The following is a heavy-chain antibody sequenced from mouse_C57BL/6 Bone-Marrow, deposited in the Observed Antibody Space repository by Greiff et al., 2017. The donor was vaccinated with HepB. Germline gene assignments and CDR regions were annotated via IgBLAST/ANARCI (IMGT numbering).Heavy chain of an antibody. Sequence: EVKLMESGGGLVQPGGSLSLSCAASGFTFTDYYMSWVRQPPGKALEWLGFIRNKANGYTTEYSASVKGRFTISRDNSQSILYLQMNALRAEDSATYYCARYTTTGNFDYWGQGTTLTVSS. CDR1: GFTFTDYY. V-gene: IGHV7-3*01. J-gene: IGHJ2*01. D-gene: IGHD1-1*01. CDR3: ARYTTTGNFDY. CDR2: IRNKANGYTT.